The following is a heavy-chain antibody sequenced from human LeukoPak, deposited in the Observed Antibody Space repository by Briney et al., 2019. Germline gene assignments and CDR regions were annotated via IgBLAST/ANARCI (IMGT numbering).Heavy chain of an antibody. V-gene: IGHV3-11*01. CDR2: ISNSGGTI. Sequence: GGSLRLSCAASGFTFSDYYMNWLRQAPGKGLEWVSYISNSGGTIYYTDSVEGRFTMSRDNAKNSLYLQMNSLRAEDTAVYYCARDSGGGNFDFWGQGTVVTVSS. J-gene: IGHJ4*02. CDR1: GFTFSDYY. CDR3: ARDSGGGNFDF. D-gene: IGHD4-23*01.